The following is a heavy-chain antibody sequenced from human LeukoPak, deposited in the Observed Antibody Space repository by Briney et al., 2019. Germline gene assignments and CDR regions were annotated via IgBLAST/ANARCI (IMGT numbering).Heavy chain of an antibody. CDR2: IYHSGST. Sequence: SETLSLTCTVSGYSISSGYYWGWIRQPPGKGLEWIGSIYHSGSTYYNPSLKSRVTISVDTSKNQFSLKLSSVTAADTAVYYCARASHWNQLHYFDYWGQGTLVTVSS. CDR1: GYSISSGYY. CDR3: ARASHWNQLHYFDY. D-gene: IGHD1-1*01. V-gene: IGHV4-38-2*02. J-gene: IGHJ4*02.